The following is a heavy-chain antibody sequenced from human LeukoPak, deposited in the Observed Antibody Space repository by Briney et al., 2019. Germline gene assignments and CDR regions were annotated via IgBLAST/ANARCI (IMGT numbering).Heavy chain of an antibody. V-gene: IGHV3-30-3*01. Sequence: GRSLRLSCAASGFTFSSYAMHWVRQAPGKGLEWVAVISYDGSNKYYADSVKGRFTISRDNSKNTLYLQMNSLRAEDTAVYYCARGQQWLVRGTYYYYGMDVWGQGTTVTVSS. CDR3: ARGQQWLVRGTYYYYGMDV. J-gene: IGHJ6*02. CDR1: GFTFSSYA. CDR2: ISYDGSNK. D-gene: IGHD6-19*01.